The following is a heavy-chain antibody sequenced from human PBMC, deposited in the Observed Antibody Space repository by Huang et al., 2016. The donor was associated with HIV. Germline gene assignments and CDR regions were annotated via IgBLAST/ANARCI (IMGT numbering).Heavy chain of an antibody. CDR2: ITSSSTYK. V-gene: IGHV3-21*01. CDR3: ARGSPPPFSTD. D-gene: IGHD3-3*01. CDR1: GFSFSSYG. Sequence: VQLVESGGGVVKPGGSLRLSCGASGFSFSSYGMNWVRQAPGKGLGWVASITSSSTYKYYADSVKGRLTSSRDNAKNSLYLQMNSLRAEDTAVYYCARGSPPPFSTDCGQGTLVTVSS. J-gene: IGHJ4*02.